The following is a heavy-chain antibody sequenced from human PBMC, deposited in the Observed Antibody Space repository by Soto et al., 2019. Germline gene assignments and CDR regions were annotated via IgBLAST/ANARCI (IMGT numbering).Heavy chain of an antibody. J-gene: IGHJ6*02. CDR3: ARDSEAAAGTENYYYYGMDV. D-gene: IGHD6-13*01. Sequence: QVQLVESGGGVVQPGRSLRLSCAASGFTFSSYGMHWVRQAPGKGLEWVAGIWYDGSNKYYADSVKGRFTISRDNSKNTLYLQMNSLRAEDTAVYYCARDSEAAAGTENYYYYGMDVWGQGTTVTVSS. V-gene: IGHV3-33*01. CDR2: IWYDGSNK. CDR1: GFTFSSYG.